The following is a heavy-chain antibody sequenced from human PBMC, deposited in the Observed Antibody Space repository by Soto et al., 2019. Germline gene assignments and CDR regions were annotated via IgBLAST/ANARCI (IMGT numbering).Heavy chain of an antibody. CDR2: IPHDGSNK. CDR3: ARDKSPYSSGWHNRHFAY. Sequence: QVQLVESGGGVVQPGRSLRLSCAASGFTFSNYAMHWVRQAPGKGLEWVAVIPHDGSNKYYADSVKGRFTISRDNSKNTLYLQMNSLRAEDTAVYYCARDKSPYSSGWHNRHFAYWGQGTLVTVSS. CDR1: GFTFSNYA. D-gene: IGHD6-19*01. V-gene: IGHV3-30-3*01. J-gene: IGHJ4*02.